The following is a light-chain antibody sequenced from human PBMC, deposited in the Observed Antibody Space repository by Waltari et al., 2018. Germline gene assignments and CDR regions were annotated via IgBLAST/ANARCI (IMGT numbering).Light chain of an antibody. CDR3: QQYYSIPQT. J-gene: IGKJ1*01. CDR1: HRFLYRSNSKNY. CDR2: WAS. Sequence: DLVITQSPDSLPVSLGERATITCKSSHRFLYRSNSKNYLGWYKQKPGQTPKLLIYWASTRESGVTDRVSGSGSGTDFTLTISSLQAEDVAVYYCQQYYSIPQTFGQGTRVEIK. V-gene: IGKV4-1*01.